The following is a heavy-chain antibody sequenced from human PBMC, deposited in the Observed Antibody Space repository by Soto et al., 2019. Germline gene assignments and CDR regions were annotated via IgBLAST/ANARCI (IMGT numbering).Heavy chain of an antibody. CDR3: ATSGDRYYYYGMDV. D-gene: IGHD3-10*01. V-gene: IGHV4-39*01. CDR2: IYYSGST. J-gene: IGHJ6*02. CDR1: GGSISSYY. Sequence: ASETLSLTCTVSGGSISSYYWGWIRQPPGKGLEWIGSIYYSGSTYYNPSLKSRVTISVDTSKNQFSLKLSSVTAADTAVYYCATSGDRYYYYGMDVWGQGTTVTVSS.